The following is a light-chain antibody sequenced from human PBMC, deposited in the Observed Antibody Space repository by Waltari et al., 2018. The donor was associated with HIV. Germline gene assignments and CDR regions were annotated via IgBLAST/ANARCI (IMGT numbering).Light chain of an antibody. CDR3: AAWDDTLTVV. Sequence: QSVLTQPPSASGTPGQSVTISCSGTSSNIGTNYVYWYLQFPGTAPKLLLYRNNKRPSGVPDRFSGSTSGTSASLDISGLRSDDEAEYYCAAWDDTLTVVFGGGTKLTVL. J-gene: IGLJ2*01. CDR1: SSNIGTNY. CDR2: RNN. V-gene: IGLV1-47*01.